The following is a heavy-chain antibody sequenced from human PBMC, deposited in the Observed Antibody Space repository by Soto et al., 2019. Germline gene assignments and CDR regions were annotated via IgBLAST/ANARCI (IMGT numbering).Heavy chain of an antibody. V-gene: IGHV1-2*04. CDR3: ARGDYGDLYYFDY. J-gene: IGHJ4*02. CDR1: GYTFTGYY. Sequence: QVQLVQSGAEVKKPGASVKVSCKASGYTFTGYYMHWVRQAPGQGLEWMGWINPNSGGTNYAQKFQGWVPMTRYTPISTAYMELSRLRSDDTAVDYCARGDYGDLYYFDYWGQGTLVTVSS. D-gene: IGHD4-17*01. CDR2: INPNSGGT.